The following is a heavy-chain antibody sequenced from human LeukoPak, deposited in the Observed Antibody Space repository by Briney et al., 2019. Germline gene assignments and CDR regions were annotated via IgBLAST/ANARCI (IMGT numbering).Heavy chain of an antibody. V-gene: IGHV3-7*01. D-gene: IGHD3-10*01. CDR2: IKQDGSEK. Sequence: GGSLRLSCVASGFTFSSYWMSWVRQTPGKGLEWVANIKQDGSEKYYVDSVKGRFTISRDNAKNSLYLQMNSLRAEDTAVYYCARVLGGSGSLLDYWGQGTLVTVSS. CDR1: GFTFSSYW. CDR3: ARVLGGSGSLLDY. J-gene: IGHJ4*02.